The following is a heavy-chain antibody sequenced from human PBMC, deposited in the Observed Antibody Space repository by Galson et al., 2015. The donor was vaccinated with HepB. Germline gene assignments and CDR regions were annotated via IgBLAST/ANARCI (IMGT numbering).Heavy chain of an antibody. CDR1: XFTXXXYA. CDR3: ARALTVTAXXFFXXYYYMDV. J-gene: IGHJ6*03. V-gene: IGHV3-30-3*01. Sequence: SLRLSXAXXXFTXXXYAMHWVXXAPGKGLEGVAVISYXGSNKYYADSVKGRFTISRDNSKNTLYLQMNSLRAEDTXVYYCARALTVTAXXFFXXYYYMDVWXXXTTVTV. D-gene: IGHD2-2*01. CDR2: ISYXGSNK.